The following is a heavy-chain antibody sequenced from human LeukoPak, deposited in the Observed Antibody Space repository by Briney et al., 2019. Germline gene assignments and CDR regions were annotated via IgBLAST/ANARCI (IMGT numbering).Heavy chain of an antibody. CDR1: GGTFSSYA. J-gene: IGHJ5*02. Sequence: SVKVSCKASGGTFSSYAISWVRQAPGQGLEWMGRIIPIFGIANYAQKFQGRVTITADKSTSTAYMELRSLRSDDTAVYYCARGHPRQNFVGATSYNWFVPWGQGTLVTVSS. CDR3: ARGHPRQNFVGATSYNWFVP. CDR2: IIPIFGIA. V-gene: IGHV1-69*04. D-gene: IGHD1-26*01.